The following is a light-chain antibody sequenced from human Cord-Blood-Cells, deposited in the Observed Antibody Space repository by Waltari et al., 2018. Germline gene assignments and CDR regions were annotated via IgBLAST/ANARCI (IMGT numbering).Light chain of an antibody. CDR1: SRDVGSYNL. CDR3: CSYAGSSTLV. J-gene: IGLJ2*01. CDR2: EVS. Sequence: QSALTQPASVSGSPGQSITISCTGTSRDVGSYNLVSWYQQHPGKAPKLMIYEVSNRPSGVSNRFSGSKSGNTASLTISGLQAEDEADYYCCSYAGSSTLVFGGGTKLTVL. V-gene: IGLV2-23*02.